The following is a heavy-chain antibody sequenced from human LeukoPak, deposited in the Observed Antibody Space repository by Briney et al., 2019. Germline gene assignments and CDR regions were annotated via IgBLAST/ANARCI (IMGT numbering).Heavy chain of an antibody. CDR2: ISYDGSNK. D-gene: IGHD3-3*01. CDR1: GFTFSSYG. V-gene: IGHV3-30*18. CDR3: AKERATIFGVVPAAY. Sequence: PGGSLRLSCAASGFTFSSYGMHWVRRAPGKGLEWVAVISYDGSNKYYADSVKGRFTISRDNSKNTLYLQMNSLRAEDTAVYYCAKERATIFGVVPAAYWGQGTLVTVSS. J-gene: IGHJ4*02.